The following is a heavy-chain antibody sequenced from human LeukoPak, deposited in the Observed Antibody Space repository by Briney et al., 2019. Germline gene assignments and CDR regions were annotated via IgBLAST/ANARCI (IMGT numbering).Heavy chain of an antibody. CDR1: GYTFTSYD. Sequence: ASVKVSCKAPGYTFTSYDINWVRQATGQGLEWMGWMNPNSGNTGYAQKFQGRVTMTRNTSISTAYMELSSLRSEDTAVYYCARVNTDKLYNWFDPWGQGTLVTVSS. CDR3: ARVNTDKLYNWFDP. V-gene: IGHV1-8*01. J-gene: IGHJ5*02. CDR2: MNPNSGNT.